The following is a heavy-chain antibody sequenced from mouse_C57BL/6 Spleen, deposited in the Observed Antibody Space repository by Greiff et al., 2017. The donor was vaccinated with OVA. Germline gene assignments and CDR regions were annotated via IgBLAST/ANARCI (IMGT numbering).Heavy chain of an antibody. D-gene: IGHD2-5*01. CDR3: ARDPAYYSNERYFDY. J-gene: IGHJ2*01. CDR1: GFTFSSYA. CDR2: ISDGGSYT. V-gene: IGHV5-4*01. Sequence: EVMLVESGGGLVKPGGSLKLSCAASGFTFSSYAMSWVRQTPEKRLEWVATISDGGSYTYYPDNVKGRFTISRDNAKNNLYLQMSHLKSEDTAMYYCARDPAYYSNERYFDYWGQGTTLTVSS.